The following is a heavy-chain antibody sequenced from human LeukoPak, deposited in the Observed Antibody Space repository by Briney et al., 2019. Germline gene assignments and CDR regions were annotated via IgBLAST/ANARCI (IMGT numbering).Heavy chain of an antibody. Sequence: SETLSLTCTVAGGSISSYNWSWIRQPPGKGLEWIGYIYYSGSTNYNPSLKSRVTISVDTSKNQFPLKLSSVTAADTAVYYCARVYSTDTYYYDSSGSLLPDYWGQGTLVTVSS. V-gene: IGHV4-59*01. CDR1: GGSISSYN. CDR2: IYYSGST. D-gene: IGHD3-22*01. CDR3: ARVYSTDTYYYDSSGSLLPDY. J-gene: IGHJ4*02.